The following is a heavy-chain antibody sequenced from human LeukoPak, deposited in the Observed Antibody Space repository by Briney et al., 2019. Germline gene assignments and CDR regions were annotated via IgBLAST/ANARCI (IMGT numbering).Heavy chain of an antibody. CDR1: GYSFTCYW. D-gene: IGHD2-21*02. J-gene: IGHJ4*02. V-gene: IGHV5-51*01. Sequence: GEALKFSCKCSGYSFTCYWSGVVRQMPGKGLEWRGSINPGDAATRYSPSLQGQVTISADTSITTAYLQGSSTRASDTAMHYCARPTRYCGGDCHFDYWGQGTLVTVSS. CDR2: INPGDAAT. CDR3: ARPTRYCGGDCHFDY.